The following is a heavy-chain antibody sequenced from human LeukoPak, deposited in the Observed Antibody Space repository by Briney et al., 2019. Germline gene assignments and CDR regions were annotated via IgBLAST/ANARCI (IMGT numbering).Heavy chain of an antibody. CDR2: IIPIFGTA. J-gene: IGHJ5*02. V-gene: IGHV1-69*05. CDR3: ARVIDDFWSGPLKSKSWFDP. D-gene: IGHD3-3*01. Sequence: GASVKVSCKASGSTFSSYAISWVRQAPGQGLEWMGRIIPIFGTANYAQKFQGRVTITTDESTSTAYMELSSLRSEDTAVYYCARVIDDFWSGPLKSKSWFDPWGQGTLVTVPS. CDR1: GSTFSSYA.